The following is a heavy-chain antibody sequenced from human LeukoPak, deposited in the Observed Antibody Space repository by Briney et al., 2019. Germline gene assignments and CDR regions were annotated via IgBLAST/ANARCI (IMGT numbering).Heavy chain of an antibody. J-gene: IGHJ5*02. CDR3: AKDSTAGPSPNWFDP. CDR1: GFTISSYG. V-gene: IGHV3-30*02. Sequence: PGGSLRLSCAASGFTISSYGIHWVRQAPGKGLEWVTFIRYDGSNKYYVDSVKGRFTISRDNSKNTLYLQMNSLRAEDTAVYYCAKDSTAGPSPNWFDPWGQRTLVTVSS. CDR2: IRYDGSNK. D-gene: IGHD6-13*01.